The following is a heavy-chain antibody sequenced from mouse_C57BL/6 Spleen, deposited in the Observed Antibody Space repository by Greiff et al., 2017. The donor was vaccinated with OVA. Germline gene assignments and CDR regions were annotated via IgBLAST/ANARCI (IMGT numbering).Heavy chain of an antibody. D-gene: IGHD1-1*02. J-gene: IGHJ4*01. Sequence: QVQLQQPGAELVKPGASVKMSCKASGYTFTSYWITWVKQRPGQGLEWIGDIYPGSGSTNYNEKFKSKATLTVDTSSSTAYMQLSSLTSEDSAVYYCARKYGAWGYYAMDYWGQGTSVTVSS. CDR3: ARKYGAWGYYAMDY. CDR2: IYPGSGST. CDR1: GYTFTSYW. V-gene: IGHV1-55*01.